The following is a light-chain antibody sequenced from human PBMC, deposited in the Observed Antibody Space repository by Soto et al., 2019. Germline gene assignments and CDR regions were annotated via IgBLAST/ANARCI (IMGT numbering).Light chain of an antibody. J-gene: IGLJ2*01. V-gene: IGLV3-21*02. CDR3: QVWDSGTDHVV. Sequence: SYELTQPPSVSVAPGQTARIACGGNNIVTKSVHWYQQRPGQAPVLVVYDDSDRPSGTPERFSGSNSGNTATLTISRVEVGDEADYYCQVWDSGTDHVVFDGGTKVTVL. CDR1: NIVTKS. CDR2: DDS.